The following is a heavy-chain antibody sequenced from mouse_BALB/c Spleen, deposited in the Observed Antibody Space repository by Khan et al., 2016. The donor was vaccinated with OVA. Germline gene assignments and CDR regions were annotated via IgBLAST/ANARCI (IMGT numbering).Heavy chain of an antibody. CDR2: ISYSDSN. Sequence: VQLKQSGPGLVKPSQSLSLTCTVTGYSITSNYAWNWIRQFPGNKLEWMGYISYSDSNSYNPSLKSRISITRDTSKNQFFLQLNSVTTEDPATYYGARGNYYGDAMDYWAQGTSVTVSS. CDR1: GYSITSNYA. J-gene: IGHJ4*01. D-gene: IGHD1-1*01. CDR3: ARGNYYGDAMDY. V-gene: IGHV3-2*02.